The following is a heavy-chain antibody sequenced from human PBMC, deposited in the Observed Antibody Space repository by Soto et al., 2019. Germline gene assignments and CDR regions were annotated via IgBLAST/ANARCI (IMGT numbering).Heavy chain of an antibody. J-gene: IGHJ4*02. Sequence: GGSLRLSCAASGFTFSNYWMTWVRQAPGKGLEWVANIREDGSEKHYVDSVKGRFTISRDNAKNSLYLQMNSLRVEDTAVYFCSRDVVVGAKALNYWGQGALVTVSS. CDR3: SRDVVVGAKALNY. V-gene: IGHV3-7*01. CDR2: IREDGSEK. D-gene: IGHD2-15*01. CDR1: GFTFSNYW.